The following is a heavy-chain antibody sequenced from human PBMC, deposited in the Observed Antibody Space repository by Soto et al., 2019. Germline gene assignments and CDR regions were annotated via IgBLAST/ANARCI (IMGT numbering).Heavy chain of an antibody. J-gene: IGHJ4*02. Sequence: GGSLRLSCAASGFTFSNYWMTWVRQAPGKGLEWVANIREDGSEKHYVDSVKGRFTISRDNAKNSLYLQMNSLRVEDTAVYFCSRDVVVGAKALNYWGQGALVTVSS. CDR3: SRDVVVGAKALNY. V-gene: IGHV3-7*01. CDR2: IREDGSEK. D-gene: IGHD2-15*01. CDR1: GFTFSNYW.